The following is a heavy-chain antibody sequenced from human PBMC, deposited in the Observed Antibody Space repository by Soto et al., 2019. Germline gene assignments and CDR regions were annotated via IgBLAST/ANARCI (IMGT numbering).Heavy chain of an antibody. CDR2: IIPIFGTA. V-gene: IGHV1-69*06. D-gene: IGHD1-7*01. Sequence: SVKVSCKASGGTFSSYAISWVRQAPGQGLEWMGGIIPIFGTANYAQKFQGRVTITADKSTTTAYLQWTSLKASDTAMYYCARLVYGGNSPRMDVWGQGTTVTVSS. J-gene: IGHJ6*02. CDR1: GGTFSSYA. CDR3: ARLVYGGNSPRMDV.